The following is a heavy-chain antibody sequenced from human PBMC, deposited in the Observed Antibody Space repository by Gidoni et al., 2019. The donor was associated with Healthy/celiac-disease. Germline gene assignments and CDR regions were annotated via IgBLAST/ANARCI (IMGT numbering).Heavy chain of an antibody. CDR3: AKDRSGYGYDAFDI. CDR1: GFTFSSYG. D-gene: IGHD5-12*01. V-gene: IGHV3-30*18. CDR2: ISYDGSNK. J-gene: IGHJ3*02. Sequence: QVQLVESGGGVVQPGRSLRLSCAASGFTFSSYGMHWVRQAPGKGLEWVAVISYDGSNKYYADSVKGRFTISRDNSKNTLYLQMNSLRAEDTAVYYCAKDRSGYGYDAFDIWGQGTMVTVSS.